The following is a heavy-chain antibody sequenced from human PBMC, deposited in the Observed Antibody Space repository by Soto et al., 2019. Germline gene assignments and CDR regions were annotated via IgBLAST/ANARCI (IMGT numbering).Heavy chain of an antibody. CDR2: ISYDGSNK. J-gene: IGHJ6*01. V-gene: IGHV3-30*18. CDR1: GFTFSSYG. Sequence: SLRLSCAASGFTFSSYGMHWVLQAPGKGLDWVAVISYDGSNKYYADSVKGRFTISRDNSKNTLYLQMNSLRAEDTAVYYCVKDLDSSSWDYYYYYGMEVWGQGTTVTVSS. D-gene: IGHD6-13*01. CDR3: VKDLDSSSWDYYYYYGMEV.